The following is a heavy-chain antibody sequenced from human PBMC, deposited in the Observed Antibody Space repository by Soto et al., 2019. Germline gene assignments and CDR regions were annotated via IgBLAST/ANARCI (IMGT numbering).Heavy chain of an antibody. CDR3: ARVTTTAWGGL. Sequence: SETLSLTCIVSGGSISSTNSYWGWIRQPPGMGLEWIGTINYGGTTYYNPSLRSRVTISVDTSKNQFSLRLSAVTAADTAVYYCARVTTTAWGGLWGQGTLVTVSS. CDR1: GGSISSTNSY. CDR2: INYGGTT. V-gene: IGHV4-39*01. J-gene: IGHJ4*02. D-gene: IGHD6-25*01.